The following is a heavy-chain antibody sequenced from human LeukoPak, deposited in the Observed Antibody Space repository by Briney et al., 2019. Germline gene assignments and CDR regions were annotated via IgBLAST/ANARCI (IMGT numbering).Heavy chain of an antibody. Sequence: GGSLRLSCAASGFTFSTYAMSWVRQAPGKGLEWVSALSATDYKTYYADSVKGRFTISRDKSKNTLSLQMNSLRAEDTAVYYCAQQVGYCSSGSCYFTYWGQGTLVTVSS. D-gene: IGHD2-15*01. J-gene: IGHJ1*01. CDR3: AQQVGYCSSGSCYFTY. CDR1: GFTFSTYA. V-gene: IGHV3-23*01. CDR2: LSATDYKT.